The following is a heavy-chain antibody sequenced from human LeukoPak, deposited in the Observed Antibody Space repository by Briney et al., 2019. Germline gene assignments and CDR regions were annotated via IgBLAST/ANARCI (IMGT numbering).Heavy chain of an antibody. CDR3: AKDGTSGTWDN. J-gene: IGHJ4*02. V-gene: IGHV3-23*01. CDR1: GFTFSTNA. CDR2: ISGGGGST. Sequence: GGSLRLSCVASGFTFSTNAMSWVRQAPGKGLEWVSAISGGGGSTFYADSVKGRFTISRDDSKSTLYLQLNSLKTEDTALYYCAKDGTSGTWDNWGQGTLVTVSS. D-gene: IGHD1-1*01.